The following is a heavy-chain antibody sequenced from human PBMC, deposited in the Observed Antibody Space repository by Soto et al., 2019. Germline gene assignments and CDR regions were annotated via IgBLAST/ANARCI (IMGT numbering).Heavy chain of an antibody. CDR3: AKKALGYCSGGSCQTEYFQH. D-gene: IGHD2-15*01. CDR2: ISYDGSNK. CDR1: GFTFSSYG. J-gene: IGHJ1*01. V-gene: IGHV3-30*18. Sequence: LRLSCAASGFTFSSYGMHWVRQAPGKGLEWVAVISYDGSNKYYADSVKGRFTISRDNSKNTLYLQMNSLRAEDTAVYYCAKKALGYCSGGSCQTEYFQHWGQGTLVTVSS.